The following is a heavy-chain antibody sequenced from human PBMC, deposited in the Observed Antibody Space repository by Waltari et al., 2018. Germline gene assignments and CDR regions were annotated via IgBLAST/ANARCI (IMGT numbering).Heavy chain of an antibody. CDR2: IKAGNCDT. V-gene: IGHV1-3*01. CDR3: ARGDSGYYYAFDY. J-gene: IGHJ4*02. Sequence: QVQLVQSGAEVKKPGASVKVSCKASGYTFTNSAMHWVRQAPGQRLEWMGWIKAGNCDTKYSQKFQGRVTITSDTSASTAYMELSSLKSEDTAVYYCARGDSGYYYAFDYWGQGTLVTVSS. CDR1: GYTFTNSA. D-gene: IGHD3-22*01.